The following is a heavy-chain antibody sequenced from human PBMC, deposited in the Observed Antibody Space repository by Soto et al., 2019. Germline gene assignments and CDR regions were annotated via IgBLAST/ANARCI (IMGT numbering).Heavy chain of an antibody. D-gene: IGHD4-17*01. CDR3: AKDRAYYGDYYYYYMDV. CDR1: GFTFSSYA. Sequence: PGGSLRLSCAASGFTFSSYAMSWVRQAPGKGLEWVSAISGSGGSTYYADSVKGRYTISRDNSKNTLYLQMNSLRAEDTAVYYCAKDRAYYGDYYYYYMDVWGKGTTVTVSS. J-gene: IGHJ6*03. CDR2: ISGSGGST. V-gene: IGHV3-23*01.